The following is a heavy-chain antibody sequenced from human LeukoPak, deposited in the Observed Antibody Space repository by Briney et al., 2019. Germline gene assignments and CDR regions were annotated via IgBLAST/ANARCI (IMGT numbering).Heavy chain of an antibody. CDR3: ARVRRDSGYVPSLDY. D-gene: IGHD5-12*01. J-gene: IGHJ4*02. V-gene: IGHV1-18*01. CDR2: INAYIDSP. CDR1: GYAFTSYG. Sequence: GASLKLSCKASGYAFTSYGISWVRQAPGQGLEWMGWINAYIDSPNTTQKLQGRVTMTTDTTTITAYMKVRSLRSGDTPVYYCARVRRDSGYVPSLDYWGQGTLVTVSS.